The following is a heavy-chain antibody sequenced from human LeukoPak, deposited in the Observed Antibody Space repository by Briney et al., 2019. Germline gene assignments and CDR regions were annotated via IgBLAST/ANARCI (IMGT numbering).Heavy chain of an antibody. CDR2: ISSSGGST. CDR3: AKRPGSHLTYDY. D-gene: IGHD1-26*01. J-gene: IGHJ4*02. Sequence: GGSLRLSCAASGFTFSSYAMSWVRQAPGKGLEWVSTISSSGGSTYYAEFVKGRFTISRDNSKNTLYLQMNSLRAEDTAVYYCAKRPGSHLTYDYWGQGTLVTVSS. CDR1: GFTFSSYA. V-gene: IGHV3-23*01.